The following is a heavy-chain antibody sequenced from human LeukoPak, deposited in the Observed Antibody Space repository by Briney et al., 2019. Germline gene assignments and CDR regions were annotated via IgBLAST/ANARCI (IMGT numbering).Heavy chain of an antibody. J-gene: IGHJ4*02. D-gene: IGHD6-19*01. CDR1: GGTISSYY. CDR2: IYTSGST. V-gene: IGHV4-4*07. Sequence: SETLSLTCTVSGGTISSYYWTWIRQPAGRGLEWIGSIYTSGSTNYNPSLKSRVTMSVDTSKNQFSLKLSSVTAADTAVYYCARDDSGWYEGAYFDYWGQGTLVTVSS. CDR3: ARDDSGWYEGAYFDY.